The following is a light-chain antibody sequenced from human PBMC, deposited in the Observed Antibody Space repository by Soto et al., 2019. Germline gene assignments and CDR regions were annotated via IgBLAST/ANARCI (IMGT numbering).Light chain of an antibody. CDR2: AAS. Sequence: EIVMTQSAATLSVSRGERATLSCRPSQSVGSNLAWYQQKPGQAPRLLIYAASTRATGIPARFSGSGSGTDFTLTISSLQPEDFATYFCQQSYSRPRTFGQGTKVDIK. J-gene: IGKJ1*01. V-gene: IGKV3-15*01. CDR3: QQSYSRPRT. CDR1: QSVGSN.